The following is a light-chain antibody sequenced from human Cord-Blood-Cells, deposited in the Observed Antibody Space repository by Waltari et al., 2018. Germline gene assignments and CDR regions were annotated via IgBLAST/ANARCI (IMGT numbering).Light chain of an antibody. Sequence: DTVMTHSPSTLSVTPRASATLSCRASQSVSSNLAWYQPKPGQAPRLLIYGASTRATGIPARFSGSGSGTEFTLTISSLQSEDFAVYYCQQYNNWPPYTFGQGTKLEIK. J-gene: IGKJ2*01. CDR3: QQYNNWPPYT. CDR1: QSVSSN. V-gene: IGKV3-15*01. CDR2: GAS.